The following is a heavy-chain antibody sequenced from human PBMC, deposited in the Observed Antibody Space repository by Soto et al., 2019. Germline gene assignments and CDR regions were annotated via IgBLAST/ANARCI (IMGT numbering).Heavy chain of an antibody. J-gene: IGHJ4*02. D-gene: IGHD3-3*01. CDR2: ISSNGSTI. Sequence: GGSLRLSCAASGFTFSGYEMHWVRQVPGKGLEWVSRISSNGSTIYYADSVKGRFTISRDNAKNSLYLQMNSLRAEDTAVYYCAREGDYYDYLNGLDYWGQGTLVTVSS. V-gene: IGHV3-48*03. CDR1: GFTFSGYE. CDR3: AREGDYYDYLNGLDY.